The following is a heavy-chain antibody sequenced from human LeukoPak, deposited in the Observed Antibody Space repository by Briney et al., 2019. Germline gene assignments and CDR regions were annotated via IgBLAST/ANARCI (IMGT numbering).Heavy chain of an antibody. CDR2: ISSSGSTI. D-gene: IGHD3-10*01. CDR1: GFTFSSYE. J-gene: IGHJ6*03. CDR3: STYYGSGSYPYYYYYMDV. Sequence: GGSLRLSCAASGFTFSSYEMNWVRQAPGKGLEWVSYISSSGSTIYYADSVKGRFTISRDNAKNSLYLQMNSLRAEDTAVYYCSTYYGSGSYPYYYYYMDVWGKGTTVTISS. V-gene: IGHV3-48*03.